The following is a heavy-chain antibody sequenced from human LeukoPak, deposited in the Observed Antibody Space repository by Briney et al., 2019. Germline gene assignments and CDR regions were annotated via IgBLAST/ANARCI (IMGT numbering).Heavy chain of an antibody. CDR2: IYYSGST. J-gene: IGHJ6*03. V-gene: IGHV4-59*01. CDR1: GGSISSYY. CDR3: ARVLGDILTGYSRYYYYYYMDV. D-gene: IGHD3-9*01. Sequence: PSETLSLTCTVSGGSISSYYWSWLRQPPGKGLEWIGYIYYSGSTNYNPSLKSRVTISVDTSKNQFSLKLSSVTAADTAVYFCARVLGDILTGYSRYYYYYYMDVWGKGTTVTVSS.